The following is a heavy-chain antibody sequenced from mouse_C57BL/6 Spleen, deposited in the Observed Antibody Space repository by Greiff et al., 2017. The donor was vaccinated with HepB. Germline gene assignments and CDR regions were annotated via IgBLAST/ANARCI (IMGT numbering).Heavy chain of an antibody. Sequence: EVQGVESGGDLVKPGGSLKLSCAASGFTFSSYGMSWVRQTPDKRLEWVATISSGGSYTYYPDSVKGRFTISRDNAKNTLYLQMSSLKSEDTAMYYCARREDGSSLDYWGQGTTLTVSS. D-gene: IGHD1-1*01. CDR1: GFTFSSYG. V-gene: IGHV5-6*01. CDR2: ISSGGSYT. CDR3: ARREDGSSLDY. J-gene: IGHJ2*01.